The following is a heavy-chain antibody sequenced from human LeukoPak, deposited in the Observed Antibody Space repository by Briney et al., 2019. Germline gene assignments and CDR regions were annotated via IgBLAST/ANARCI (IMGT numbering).Heavy chain of an antibody. CDR3: ARGYCSRTTCSDAFDI. CDR2: ISWDGGTT. CDR1: GFTFDDYT. D-gene: IGHD2-2*01. J-gene: IGHJ3*02. V-gene: IGHV3-43*01. Sequence: GGSPRLSCAASGFTFDDYTMHWVRQAPGKGLEWVSLISWDGGTTYYADSVKGRFTISRDNSKNSLYLQMNSLRTEDTALYYCARGYCSRTTCSDAFDIWGQGTMVTVSS.